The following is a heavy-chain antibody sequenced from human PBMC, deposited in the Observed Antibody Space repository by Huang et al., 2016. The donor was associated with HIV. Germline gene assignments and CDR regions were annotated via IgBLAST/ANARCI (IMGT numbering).Heavy chain of an antibody. CDR3: ARGPVPTVY. D-gene: IGHD4-17*01. J-gene: IGHJ4*02. Sequence: EVLLVESGGGLVQPGGSLRLSCVGSGFPFSNHWMTWVRQAPGKGLEWVASIKEDESNIYYVESVMGRFTISRDNAKNSVFLQMNSLREEDTALYFCARGPVPTVYWGQGTLVSVSS. CDR2: IKEDESNI. CDR1: GFPFSNHW. V-gene: IGHV3-7*01.